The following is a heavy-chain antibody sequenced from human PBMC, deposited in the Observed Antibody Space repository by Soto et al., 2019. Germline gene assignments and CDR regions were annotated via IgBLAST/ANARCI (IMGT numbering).Heavy chain of an antibody. J-gene: IGHJ6*03. V-gene: IGHV4-31*03. CDR3: ARVVFCSSTSCYSYYYYYYMDV. CDR2: IYYSGST. CDR1: GGSISSGGYY. D-gene: IGHD2-2*01. Sequence: SETLSLTCTVSGGSISSGGYYWSWIRQHPGKGLEWIGYIYYSGSTYYNPSLKSRVTISVDTSKNQFSLKLSSVTAADTAVYYCARVVFCSSTSCYSYYYYYYMDVWGKGTTVTVSS.